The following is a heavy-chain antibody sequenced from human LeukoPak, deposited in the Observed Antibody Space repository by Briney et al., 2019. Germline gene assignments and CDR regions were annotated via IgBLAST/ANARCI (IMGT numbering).Heavy chain of an antibody. J-gene: IGHJ4*02. V-gene: IGHV3-23*01. CDR1: GNYG. CDR3: ARDAQDYYDSSGYYFDY. D-gene: IGHD3-22*01. CDR2: ISGSGSNT. Sequence: GGSLRLSCAASGNYGMNWVRQAPGKGLEWVSAISGSGSNTYYADSVKGRFTNSRDNSKNTLYLQMNSLRAEDTAVYYCARDAQDYYDSSGYYFDYWGQGTLVTVSS.